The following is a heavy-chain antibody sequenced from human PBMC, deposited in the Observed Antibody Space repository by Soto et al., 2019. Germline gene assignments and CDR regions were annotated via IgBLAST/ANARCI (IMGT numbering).Heavy chain of an antibody. CDR3: ASQGSGEDYWFDP. CDR1: GFTFSNFW. Sequence: PGGALRLSGAASGFTFSNFWVPWVRQAPGKGLVWVSRASPDGSSTRYADSVKGRCTISRDNAKNRLYMKMNRLRAEAPAVYYWASQGSGEDYWFDPWGQGRLDTVSS. J-gene: IGHJ5*02. V-gene: IGHV3-74*01. CDR2: ASPDGSST.